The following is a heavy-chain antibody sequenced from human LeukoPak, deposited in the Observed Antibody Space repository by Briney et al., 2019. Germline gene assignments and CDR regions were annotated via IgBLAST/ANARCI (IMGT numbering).Heavy chain of an antibody. CDR3: AKSSDPWGYFDY. D-gene: IGHD3-16*01. CDR1: GFTFDDYA. Sequence: GGXLRLSCAASGFTFDDYAMHWVRQAPGKGLEWVSLISGDGGSTYYADSVKGRFTISRDNSKNSLYLQMNSLRTEDTALYYCAKSSDPWGYFDYWGQGTLVTVSS. J-gene: IGHJ4*02. CDR2: ISGDGGST. V-gene: IGHV3-43*02.